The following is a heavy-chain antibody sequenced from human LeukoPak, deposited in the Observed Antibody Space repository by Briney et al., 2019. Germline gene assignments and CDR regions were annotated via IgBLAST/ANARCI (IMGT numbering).Heavy chain of an antibody. V-gene: IGHV3-23*01. Sequence: GGSLRLSCAASGFTFSSYAMSWVRQAPGKGLEWVSAISGSGGSTYYADSVKGRFTISRDNSKNTLYLQMNSLRAEGTAVYYCAKGRSFIAAHEGVDYWGQGTLVTVSS. CDR3: AKGRSFIAAHEGVDY. CDR1: GFTFSSYA. J-gene: IGHJ4*02. D-gene: IGHD6-13*01. CDR2: ISGSGGST.